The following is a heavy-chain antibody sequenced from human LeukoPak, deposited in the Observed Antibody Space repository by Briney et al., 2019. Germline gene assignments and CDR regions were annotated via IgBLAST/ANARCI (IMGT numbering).Heavy chain of an antibody. D-gene: IGHD3-10*01. V-gene: IGHV3-23*01. CDR2: IGGSGGST. J-gene: IGHJ3*02. Sequence: GGSLRLSCAASGFTFSSYAMSWVRQAPGKGLEWVSVIGGSGGSTYHADSVKGRFTISRDNAKNSLYLQMNSLRAEDTAVYYCASDPITMVRGVVSDAFDIWGQGTMVTVSS. CDR1: GFTFSSYA. CDR3: ASDPITMVRGVVSDAFDI.